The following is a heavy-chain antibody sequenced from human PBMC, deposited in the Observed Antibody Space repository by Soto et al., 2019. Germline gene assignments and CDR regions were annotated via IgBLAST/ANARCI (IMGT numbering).Heavy chain of an antibody. CDR1: GVPIRSYF. CDR2: AYHSADT. V-gene: IGHV4-59*01. Sequence: SENVSLTCTVSGVPIRSYFWSWIRQPPGKGLEWIGCAYHSADTKYSPSLKNRATISTDPAKKQFSLRLSSVTAADTALYYCAGSKKRRVPVDYSGQGPLVTVSS. CDR3: AGSKKRRVPVDY. J-gene: IGHJ4*02. D-gene: IGHD3-10*01.